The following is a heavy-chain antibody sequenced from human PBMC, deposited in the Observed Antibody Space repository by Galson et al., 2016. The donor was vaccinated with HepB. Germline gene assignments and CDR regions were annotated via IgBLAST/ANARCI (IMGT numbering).Heavy chain of an antibody. CDR1: GGSISSSNW. CDR2: IYHSGST. D-gene: IGHD1-26*01. Sequence: ETLSLTCAVSGGSISSSNWWSWVRQPPGKGLEWIGEIYHSGSTNYNPSLKSRVTISVDTSNNQFSLKLRSVTAADRAAYYCARHGETRLLQSPFDPWGQGTLVTVSS. CDR3: ARHGETRLLQSPFDP. V-gene: IGHV4-4*02. J-gene: IGHJ5*02.